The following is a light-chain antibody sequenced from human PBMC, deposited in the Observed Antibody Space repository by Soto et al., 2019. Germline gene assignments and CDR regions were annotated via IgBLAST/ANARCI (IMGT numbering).Light chain of an antibody. CDR2: DAS. Sequence: DIQLTQSQFSLSAAVSDILTSTFQASQNSNNYLSWYQQKPGRAPKLLIYDASNLEAGVPSRFRGSGSGTDFTFTISRLQPEDIATYYCQQYENPPTFGQGTRLEIK. CDR3: QQYENPPT. J-gene: IGKJ5*01. V-gene: IGKV1-33*01. CDR1: QNSNNY.